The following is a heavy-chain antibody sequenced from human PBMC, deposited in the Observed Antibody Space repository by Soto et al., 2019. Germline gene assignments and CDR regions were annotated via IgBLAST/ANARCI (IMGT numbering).Heavy chain of an antibody. Sequence: QVTLKESGPVLVKPTETLTLTCTVSGFSLSNARMGVSWIRQPPGKALEWLAHIFSNDEKSYSTSLKSRRTISKDTSKSQVVLTMTNMDPVDTAPYYCARIRELMDWFDPWGQGTLVTVSS. V-gene: IGHV2-26*01. CDR1: GFSLSNARMG. D-gene: IGHD1-26*01. CDR3: ARIRELMDWFDP. CDR2: IFSNDEK. J-gene: IGHJ5*02.